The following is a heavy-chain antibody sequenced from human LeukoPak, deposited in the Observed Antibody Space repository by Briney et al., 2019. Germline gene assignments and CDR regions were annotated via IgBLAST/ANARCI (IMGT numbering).Heavy chain of an antibody. CDR1: GGSISNYY. CDR3: ARQYYYDSSGYWSLDP. Sequence: PSETLSLTCTVSGGSISNYYWSWIRQPPGKGLEWIGYIFSSGSTNSNPSLKSRVTISIDTSKNQFSLKLSSVTAADTAVYYCARQYYYDSSGYWSLDPWGQGTLVTVSS. J-gene: IGHJ5*02. V-gene: IGHV4-4*09. D-gene: IGHD3-22*01. CDR2: IFSSGST.